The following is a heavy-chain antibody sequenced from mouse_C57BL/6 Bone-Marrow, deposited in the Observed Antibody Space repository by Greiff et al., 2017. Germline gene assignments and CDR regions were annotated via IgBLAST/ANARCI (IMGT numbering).Heavy chain of an antibody. D-gene: IGHD2-4*01. CDR2: ISSGSSTI. V-gene: IGHV5-17*01. Sequence: DVHLVESGGGLVKPGGSLKLSCAASGFTFSSYGMHWVRQAPEKGLEWVAYISSGSSTIYYADTVKGRFTISRDNAKNTLFLQMTSLRSEDTAMYYCARYDYDAVYFDYWGQGTTLTVSS. CDR1: GFTFSSYG. J-gene: IGHJ2*01. CDR3: ARYDYDAVYFDY.